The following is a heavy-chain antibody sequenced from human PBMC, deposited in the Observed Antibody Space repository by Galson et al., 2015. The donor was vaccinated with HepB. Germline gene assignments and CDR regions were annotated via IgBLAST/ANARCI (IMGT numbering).Heavy chain of an antibody. CDR2: IYYSGGT. D-gene: IGHD3-9*01. CDR3: AREGSAGYTDP. CDR1: GGSISSGGYY. J-gene: IGHJ5*02. V-gene: IGHV4-31*03. Sequence: SLTCTVSGGSISSGGYYWSWIRQHPGKGLEWIGYIYYSGGTYYNPSLKSRVTISVDTSKNQFSLKLSSVTAADTAVYYCAREGSAGYTDPWGQGTLVTVSS.